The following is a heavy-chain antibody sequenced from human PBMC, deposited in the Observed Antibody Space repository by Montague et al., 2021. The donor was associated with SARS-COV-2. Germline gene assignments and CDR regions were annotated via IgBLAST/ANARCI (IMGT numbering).Heavy chain of an antibody. CDR2: INHSGSA. Sequence: SETLSLTCAVYGGSFSSYYWSWIRQPPGKGLEWIGEINHSGSANYNPSLKRRVTISVDTSKNQFSLKLNSVTAADTAVYYCARLGEGVVPAPILGVGPYYSYFYMDVWGKGATVTVSS. CDR3: ARLGEGVVPAPILGVGPYYSYFYMDV. J-gene: IGHJ6*03. CDR1: GGSFSSYY. V-gene: IGHV4-34*01. D-gene: IGHD2-2*02.